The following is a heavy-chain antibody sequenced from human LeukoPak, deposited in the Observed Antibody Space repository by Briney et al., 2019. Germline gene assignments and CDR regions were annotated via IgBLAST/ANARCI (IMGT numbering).Heavy chain of an antibody. V-gene: IGHV3-73*01. J-gene: IGHJ2*01. CDR2: IRSKRDRYAT. CDR1: GFTFSGSA. D-gene: IGHD6-6*01. CDR3: TRRESQGSSTNWYFDL. Sequence: GGSLRLSCAASGFTFSGSAIHWVRQASGKGLEWVGRIRSKRDRYATAYAASVKGRFTISRDDSNNTAYLQMNSLKTEDTAVYYCTRRESQGSSTNWYFDLWGRGTLVAVSS.